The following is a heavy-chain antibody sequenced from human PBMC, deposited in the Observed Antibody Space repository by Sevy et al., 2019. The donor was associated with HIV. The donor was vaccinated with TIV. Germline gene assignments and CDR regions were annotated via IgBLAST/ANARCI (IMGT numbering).Heavy chain of an antibody. CDR2: IKQDGSEK. Sequence: GSLRLSCAASGFTFSSYWMSWVRQAPGKGLEWVANIKQDGSEKYYVDSVKGRFTISRDNDKNSLYLQMNSLRAEATAVYYCARGGNYYDSSGYYYPMDYWGQGTLVTVSS. CDR3: ARGGNYYDSSGYYYPMDY. D-gene: IGHD3-22*01. J-gene: IGHJ4*02. CDR1: GFTFSSYW. V-gene: IGHV3-7*01.